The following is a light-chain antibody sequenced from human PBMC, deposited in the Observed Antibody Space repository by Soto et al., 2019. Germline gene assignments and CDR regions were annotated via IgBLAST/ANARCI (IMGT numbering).Light chain of an antibody. CDR2: AAS. CDR1: QSISSY. CDR3: QQSYSTPRT. V-gene: IGKV1-39*01. Sequence: DIQMTQSPSSLSASVGDRVTITCRASQSISSYLNWYPQKPGKAPKLLIYAASSLQSGVPSRFSGNGSGTDFTLTISSLQPEDFATYYCQQSYSTPRTFGQGTKVEIK. J-gene: IGKJ1*01.